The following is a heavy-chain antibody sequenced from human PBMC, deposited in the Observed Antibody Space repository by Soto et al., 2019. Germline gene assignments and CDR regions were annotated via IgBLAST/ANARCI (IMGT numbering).Heavy chain of an antibody. CDR2: ISYDGSNK. CDR3: AKKALDYGSGRSGNWFDP. CDR1: GFTFSSYA. J-gene: IGHJ5*02. Sequence: GGSLRLSCAASGFTFSSYAMHLVRQAPGKGLEWVAVISYDGSNKYYADSVKGRFTISRDNSKNTLYLQMNSLRDEDTAVYYCAKKALDYGSGRSGNWFDPWGQGTLVTVSS. V-gene: IGHV3-30-3*02. D-gene: IGHD3-10*01.